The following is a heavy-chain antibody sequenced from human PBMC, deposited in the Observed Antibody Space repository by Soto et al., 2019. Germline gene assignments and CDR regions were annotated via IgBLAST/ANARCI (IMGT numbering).Heavy chain of an antibody. Sequence: ASVKVSCKASGGTFSSYAISWVRQAPGQGLEWMGGIIPIFGTANYAQKFQGRVTITADESTSTAYMELSSLRSEDTAVYYCARDRGAIYYYYGMDVWGQGTTVTVSS. J-gene: IGHJ6*02. CDR2: IIPIFGTA. CDR1: GGTFSSYA. D-gene: IGHD3-10*01. CDR3: ARDRGAIYYYYGMDV. V-gene: IGHV1-69*13.